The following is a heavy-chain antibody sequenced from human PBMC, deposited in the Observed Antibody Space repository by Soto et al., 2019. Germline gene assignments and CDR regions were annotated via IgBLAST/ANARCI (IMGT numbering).Heavy chain of an antibody. CDR2: IYMSGTT. J-gene: IGHJ4*02. V-gene: IGHV4-4*07. Sequence: TSETLSLTCTVSDGYINNHFWSWIRQHAGKGLEWIGHIYMSGTTTYNPSLKSRVTMSVDTPRNQFSLKVSSVTAADTAVYYCARINGGSPDFWGQGALVTVSS. CDR1: DGYINNHF. D-gene: IGHD2-15*01. CDR3: ARINGGSPDF.